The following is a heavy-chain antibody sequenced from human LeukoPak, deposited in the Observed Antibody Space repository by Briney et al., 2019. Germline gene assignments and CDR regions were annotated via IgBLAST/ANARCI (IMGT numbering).Heavy chain of an antibody. CDR3: VSFHETY. Sequence: GGTLRLSCAASGNYWMHWVRQAPGKGLVWVSHINSDGSWTSYADSVKGRFTISKDNAKNTVYLQMNNLRAEDTAVYYCVSFHETYWGRGTLVTVSS. CDR1: GNYW. CDR2: INSDGSWT. D-gene: IGHD2-15*01. J-gene: IGHJ4*02. V-gene: IGHV3-74*01.